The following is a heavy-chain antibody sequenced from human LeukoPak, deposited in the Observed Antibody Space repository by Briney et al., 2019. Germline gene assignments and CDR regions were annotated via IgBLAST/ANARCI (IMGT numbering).Heavy chain of an antibody. D-gene: IGHD7-27*01. CDR3: ARVSRWGLNHNPHF. CDR2: IKQDGREK. J-gene: IGHJ4*02. CDR1: GFTLSNFW. V-gene: IGHV3-7*03. Sequence: GGSLRLSCAASGFTLSNFWMSWVRQAPGKGLELVANIKQDGREKYYVDSVKGRFTISRDNAKNSLYLQMNSLRADDTAVYYCARVSRWGLNHNPHFWGQGTLVTVSS.